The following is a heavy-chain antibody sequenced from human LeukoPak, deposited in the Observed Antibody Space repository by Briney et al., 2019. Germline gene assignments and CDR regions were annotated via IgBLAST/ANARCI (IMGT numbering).Heavy chain of an antibody. D-gene: IGHD6-19*01. CDR2: ISGSGGST. CDR1: GFTFSSYA. J-gene: IGHJ4*02. V-gene: IGHV3-23*01. CDR3: AISSARRIAVAGYYFDY. Sequence: GGSLRLSCAASGFTFSSYAMSWVRQAPGKGLEWVSAISGSGGSTYYADSVKGRFTISRDNSKNTLYLQMNSLRAEDTAVYYCAISSARRIAVAGYYFDYWGQGTLVTVSS.